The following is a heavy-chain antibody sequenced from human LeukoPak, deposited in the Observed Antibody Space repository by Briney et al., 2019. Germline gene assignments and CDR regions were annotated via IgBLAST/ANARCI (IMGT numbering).Heavy chain of an antibody. V-gene: IGHV1-2*02. Sequence: ASVKVSCKTSGYTFIDYYIHWVRQAPGQGPEWMGWIDPKSGGTKYAQSFQGSVTMTRDTSISTAYVEVTRLNSDDTGVFYCARERTPSRSDGYYYSNPFDIWGQGTMVTVSS. CDR3: ARERTPSRSDGYYYSNPFDI. J-gene: IGHJ3*02. CDR1: GYTFIDYY. D-gene: IGHD3-22*01. CDR2: IDPKSGGT.